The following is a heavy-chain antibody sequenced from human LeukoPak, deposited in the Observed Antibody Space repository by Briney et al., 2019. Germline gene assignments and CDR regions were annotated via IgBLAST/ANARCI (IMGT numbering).Heavy chain of an antibody. CDR1: GYTFTGYY. CDR3: ARDPTGDSSSWYGDY. V-gene: IGHV1-2*02. J-gene: IGHJ4*02. CDR2: INPNSGGT. D-gene: IGHD6-13*01. Sequence: ASVKVSCKASGYTFTGYYMHWVRQAPGQGLEWMGWINPNSGGTNYAQKFQGRVTMTRGTSISTAYMELSRLRSDDTAVYYCARDPTGDSSSWYGDYWGQGTLVTVSS.